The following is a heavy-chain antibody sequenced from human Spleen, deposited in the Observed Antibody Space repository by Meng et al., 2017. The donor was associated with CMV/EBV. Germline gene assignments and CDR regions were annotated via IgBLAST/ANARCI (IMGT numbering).Heavy chain of an antibody. Sequence: LSLTCAASGFTFSSYSMNWVRQAPGKGLEWVAGISYDGTKKYYADSVKGRFTISRDNSKSTLYVQMNSLRAEDTAVYYCARGVADDSWGQGTLVTVSS. CDR2: ISYDGTKK. J-gene: IGHJ4*02. D-gene: IGHD2-21*01. CDR3: ARGVADDS. CDR1: GFTFSSYS. V-gene: IGHV3-30*03.